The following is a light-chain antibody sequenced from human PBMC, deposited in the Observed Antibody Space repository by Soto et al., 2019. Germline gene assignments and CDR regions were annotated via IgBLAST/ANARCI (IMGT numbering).Light chain of an antibody. CDR2: AAS. Sequence: DIQMTQSPSSLSAFLGDRVTITCRASQGISDYLVWYQQKPGKVPKLLIYAASTLQSGVPPRFRSIGSGTDFTLTISSLQPEEASAYYCQNYYSAPFTFGPGTKVDIK. V-gene: IGKV1-27*01. CDR1: QGISDY. J-gene: IGKJ3*01. CDR3: QNYYSAPFT.